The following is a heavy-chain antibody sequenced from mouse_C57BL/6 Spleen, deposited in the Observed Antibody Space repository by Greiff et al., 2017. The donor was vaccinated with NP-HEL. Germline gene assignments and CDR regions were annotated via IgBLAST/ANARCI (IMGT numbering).Heavy chain of an antibody. CDR3: ARVYYDYDDAMDY. V-gene: IGHV5-16*01. D-gene: IGHD2-4*01. CDR1: GFTFSDYY. Sequence: EVQRVESEGGLVQPGSSMKLSCTASGFTFSDYYMAWVRQVPEKGLEWVANINYDGSSTYYLDSLKSRFIISRDNAKNILYLQMSSLKSEDTATYYCARVYYDYDDAMDYWGQGTSVTVSS. CDR2: INYDGSST. J-gene: IGHJ4*01.